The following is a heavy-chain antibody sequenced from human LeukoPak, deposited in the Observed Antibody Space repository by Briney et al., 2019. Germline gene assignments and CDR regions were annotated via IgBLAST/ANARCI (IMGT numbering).Heavy chain of an antibody. Sequence: ASVKVSCKASGYTFTSFAMNWVRQAPGQGLEWMGWINTNTGNPTYAQGFTGRFVFSLDASVSTAYLQISSLKAEDTAVYYCARVRQWLARPAADYWGQGTLVTVSS. D-gene: IGHD6-19*01. CDR2: INTNTGNP. J-gene: IGHJ4*02. CDR1: GYTFTSFA. CDR3: ARVRQWLARPAADY. V-gene: IGHV7-4-1*02.